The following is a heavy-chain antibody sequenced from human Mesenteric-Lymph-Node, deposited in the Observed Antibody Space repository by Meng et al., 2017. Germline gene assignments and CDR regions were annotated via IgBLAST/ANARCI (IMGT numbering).Heavy chain of an antibody. V-gene: IGHV4-30-4*08. CDR1: GGSISSGGYY. J-gene: IGHJ4*02. CDR3: ARDSPGGYGYFDS. Sequence: QGQLQESGPGLVNPSQTLSLTCTVSGGSISSGGYYWSWIRQHPGKGLEWIGYIHYSGTTYYNPSLKSRIAISLDTSKNQFSLNLNSVTAADAAVYYCARDSPGGYGYFDSWGQGTLVTVSS. CDR2: IHYSGTT. D-gene: IGHD5-12*01.